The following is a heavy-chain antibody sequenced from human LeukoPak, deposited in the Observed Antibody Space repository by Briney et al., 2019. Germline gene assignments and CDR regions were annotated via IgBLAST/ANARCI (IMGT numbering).Heavy chain of an antibody. CDR1: GGSISSYY. CDR3: ARLKLGAYFDL. D-gene: IGHD3-16*01. Sequence: PSETLSLTCTVSGGSISSYYWSWIRQPPGKGLEWIGHIYYSGSTNYNPSLKSRVTISVDTSKNQFSLKLSSVTAADTAVYYCARLKLGAYFDLWGRGTLVTVSS. J-gene: IGHJ2*01. V-gene: IGHV4-59*08. CDR2: IYYSGST.